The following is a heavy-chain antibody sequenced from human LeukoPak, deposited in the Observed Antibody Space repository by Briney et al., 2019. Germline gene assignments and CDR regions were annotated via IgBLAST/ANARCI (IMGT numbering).Heavy chain of an antibody. CDR3: ARALNPLPGTYYFDY. D-gene: IGHD2-15*01. CDR1: GASINSHY. Sequence: KPSETLSLTCTVSGASINSHYWSWVRQPPGKGLEWIARIYISGSTNYNSSLQSRVTMPVDTSKNQYSLKLSSVTAADTAVYYCARALNPLPGTYYFDYWGQGTLVTVSS. CDR2: IYISGST. J-gene: IGHJ4*02. V-gene: IGHV4-4*07.